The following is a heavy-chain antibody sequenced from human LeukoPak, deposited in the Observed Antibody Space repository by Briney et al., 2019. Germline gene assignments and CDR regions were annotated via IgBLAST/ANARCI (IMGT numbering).Heavy chain of an antibody. CDR3: ARDHSSIPFDY. J-gene: IGHJ4*02. D-gene: IGHD2/OR15-2a*01. V-gene: IGHV3-33*01. CDR1: GFTFSSYG. Sequence: GRSLRLSCAASGFTFSSYGMHWVRQAPGKGLEWVAVIWYDGSNKYYADSVKGRFTISRDNSKNTLYLQMNSLRAEDTAVYYCARDHSSIPFDYWGQGTLVTVSS. CDR2: IWYDGSNK.